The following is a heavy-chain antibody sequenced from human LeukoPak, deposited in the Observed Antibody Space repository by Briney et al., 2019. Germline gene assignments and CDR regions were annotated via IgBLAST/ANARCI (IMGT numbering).Heavy chain of an antibody. CDR2: MNPNSGNT. CDR1: GYTFTSYD. J-gene: IGHJ4*02. CDR3: ATTGRVTMVRGVIPNVDY. V-gene: IGHV1-8*03. D-gene: IGHD3-10*01. Sequence: ASVKVSCKASGYTFTSYDINWVGQATGQRLEWMGWMNPNSGNTGYAQKFQGRVTITRNTSISTAYMELSSLRSEDTAVYYCATTGRVTMVRGVIPNVDYWGQGTLVTVSS.